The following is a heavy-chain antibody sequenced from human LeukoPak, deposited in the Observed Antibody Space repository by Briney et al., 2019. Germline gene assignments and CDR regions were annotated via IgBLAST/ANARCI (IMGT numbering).Heavy chain of an antibody. V-gene: IGHV3-30*03. CDR2: ISYDGSNK. Sequence: PGRSLRLSCAASGFTFSSYGMHWVRQAPGKGLERVAVISYDGSNKYYADSVKGRFTISRDNSKNTLYLQMNSLRAEDTAVYYCAREYYYGSGSFAYWGQGTLVTVSS. CDR3: AREYYYGSGSFAY. D-gene: IGHD3-10*01. CDR1: GFTFSSYG. J-gene: IGHJ4*02.